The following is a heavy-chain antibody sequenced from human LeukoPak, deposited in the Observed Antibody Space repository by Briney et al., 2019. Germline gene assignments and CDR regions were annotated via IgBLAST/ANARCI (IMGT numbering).Heavy chain of an antibody. D-gene: IGHD3-10*01. CDR2: ISYDGSNK. Sequence: QAGGSLRLSCAASGFTFSTYNMHWVRHAPGQGLEWVAVISYDGSNKYYADSVKGRFTISRDNSKNTLYLQMNSLRAEDTAVYYCARDATDKITMVRGVIDYYYGMDVWGQGTTVTVSS. J-gene: IGHJ6*02. CDR1: GFTFSTYN. V-gene: IGHV3-30-3*01. CDR3: ARDATDKITMVRGVIDYYYGMDV.